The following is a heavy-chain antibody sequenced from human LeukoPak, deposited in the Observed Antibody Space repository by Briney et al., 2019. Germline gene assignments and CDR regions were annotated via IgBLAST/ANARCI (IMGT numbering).Heavy chain of an antibody. CDR3: ARSRDNWFDP. V-gene: IGHV4-38-2*02. Sequence: TSETLSLTCTVSGHSISSAYYWGWIRPPPGKGLEWIGNIYHSGRTYYNPSLRSRVTMSVDTSKNQFSLKLTSVIAADTAVYYCARSRDNWFDPWGQGTLVTVSS. J-gene: IGHJ5*02. CDR2: IYHSGRT. CDR1: GHSISSAYY.